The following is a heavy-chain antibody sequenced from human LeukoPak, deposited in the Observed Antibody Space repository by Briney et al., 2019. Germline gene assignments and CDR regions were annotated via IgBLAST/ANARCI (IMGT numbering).Heavy chain of an antibody. CDR2: IIPIFGTA. CDR1: GGTFSSYA. D-gene: IGHD3-3*01. Sequence: SVKVSCKASGGTFSSYAISWVRQAPGQGLEWMGGIIPIFGTANYARKFQGRVTITADESTSTAYMELSGLRSEDTAVYYCARGSYYDFWSGYQNNWFDPWGQGTLVTVSS. J-gene: IGHJ5*02. CDR3: ARGSYYDFWSGYQNNWFDP. V-gene: IGHV1-69*01.